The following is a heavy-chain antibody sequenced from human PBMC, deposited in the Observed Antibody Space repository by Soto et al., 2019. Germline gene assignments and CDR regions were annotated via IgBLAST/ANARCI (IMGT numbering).Heavy chain of an antibody. V-gene: IGHV3-53*01. Sequence: EVHLVESGGGLIQPGGSLTLSCAASGFAVSNTYMSWVRQAPGRGLEWLSFIYSDGTTCYADSVKGRFTISRDTSKNTLSLQMNSLRAEDTAVYYCARDCSGGSCYPALGAWGQGTLVTVSS. J-gene: IGHJ5*02. CDR2: IYSDGTT. CDR1: GFAVSNTY. D-gene: IGHD2-15*01. CDR3: ARDCSGGSCYPALGA.